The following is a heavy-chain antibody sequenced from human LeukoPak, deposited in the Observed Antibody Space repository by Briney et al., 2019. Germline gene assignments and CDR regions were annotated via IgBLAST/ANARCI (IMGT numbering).Heavy chain of an antibody. J-gene: IGHJ6*02. D-gene: IGHD3-10*01. V-gene: IGHV4-39*07. CDR3: ARGLEPSSGKSMDV. CDR1: GGSISSSSYY. Sequence: SETLSLICTVSGGSISSSSYYWGWVRQPPGKGLEWIGEINHSGSTNYNPSLKSRVTISVDTSKNQFSLKLSSVTAADTAVYYCARGLEPSSGKSMDVWGQGTTVTVSS. CDR2: INHSGST.